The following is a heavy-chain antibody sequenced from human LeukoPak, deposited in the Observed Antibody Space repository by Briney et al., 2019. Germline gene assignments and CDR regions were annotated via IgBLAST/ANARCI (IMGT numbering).Heavy chain of an antibody. CDR2: ISGSGGST. V-gene: IGHV3-23*01. Sequence: GGSLRLSCAASGFTFSSYAMSWVRQAPGKGLEWVSAISGSGGSTYYADSVKGRFTTSRDDSKNTLFLQMNSLRPEDTALYYCAKDFNWGWDYWGQGTLVTVSS. D-gene: IGHD7-27*01. CDR1: GFTFSSYA. CDR3: AKDFNWGWDY. J-gene: IGHJ4*02.